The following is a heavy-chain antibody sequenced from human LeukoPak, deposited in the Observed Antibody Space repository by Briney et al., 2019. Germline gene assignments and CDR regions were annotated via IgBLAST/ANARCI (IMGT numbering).Heavy chain of an antibody. Sequence: GGSLRLSCAASGFTFSSYGMHWVRQAPGKGLEWVAVIWCDGSNKYYADSVKGRFTISRDNSKNTLYLQMNSLRAEDTAVYYCARDGGSSGWYYFDYWGKGTLVTVSS. J-gene: IGHJ4*02. D-gene: IGHD6-19*01. CDR3: ARDGGSSGWYYFDY. V-gene: IGHV3-33*01. CDR2: IWCDGSNK. CDR1: GFTFSSYG.